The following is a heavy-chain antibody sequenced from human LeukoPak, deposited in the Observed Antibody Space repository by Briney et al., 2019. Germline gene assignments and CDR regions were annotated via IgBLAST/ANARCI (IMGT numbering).Heavy chain of an antibody. J-gene: IGHJ3*02. CDR3: ANRRGTQVLGNNIDI. V-gene: IGHV3-48*04. CDR1: GFTFSIYS. Sequence: GGSLRLSCAASGFTFSIYSMNWVRQAPGKGLEWVSYISSSSNIIYYADSVRGRFTISGDNARNSLYLQMNSLRAEDTAVYYCANRRGTQVLGNNIDIWGQGTLVTVSS. D-gene: IGHD2/OR15-2a*01. CDR2: ISSSSNII.